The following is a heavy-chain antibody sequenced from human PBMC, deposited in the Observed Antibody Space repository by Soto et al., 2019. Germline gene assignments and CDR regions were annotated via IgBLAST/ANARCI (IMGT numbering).Heavy chain of an antibody. V-gene: IGHV3-11*01. J-gene: IGHJ6*04. CDR1: AFTFSDYY. D-gene: IGHD2-2*01. CDR3: ATLHYCISPSSYAPPAVGTANGDSKYGMDV. CDR2: ISSSGSTI. Sequence: PGGSLRLSCAASAFTFSDYYMSWIRQAPGKGLEWVSYISSSGSTIYYADSVRGRFTISRDNAENSLYLQMNSLRAEDTAVYYCATLHYCISPSSYAPPAVGTANGDSKYGMDVWGNGPRV.